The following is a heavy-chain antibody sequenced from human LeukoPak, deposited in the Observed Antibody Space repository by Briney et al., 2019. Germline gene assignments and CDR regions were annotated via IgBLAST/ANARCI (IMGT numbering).Heavy chain of an antibody. Sequence: PGGSLRLSCAASTFTFANSAMYWFRQAPGKGLEWVSTIDGGGGNTYYTDSVTGRFTISRDNSKNTLYLQMNSLRAEDTAVYYCAKNTDSAARYFAYWGQGTRVTVSS. J-gene: IGHJ4*02. CDR3: AKNTDSAARYFAY. CDR1: TFTFANSA. D-gene: IGHD2-15*01. CDR2: IDGGGGNT. V-gene: IGHV3-23*01.